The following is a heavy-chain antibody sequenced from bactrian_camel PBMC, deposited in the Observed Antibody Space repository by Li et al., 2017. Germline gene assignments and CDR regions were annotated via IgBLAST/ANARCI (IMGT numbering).Heavy chain of an antibody. V-gene: IGHV3S31*01. CDR3: AADEDAYGASWTTQDEYAY. CDR2: IRSGATMT. CDR1: GLTFRGVA. J-gene: IGHJ4*01. Sequence: DVQLVESGGGLVQAGGSLRLSCTTSGLTFRGVAMGWFRQAPGKAPEWVSAIRSGATMTYYADSVKGRFTISQDSAKSTVYLQLNRVKAEDTAMYYCAADEDAYGASWTTQDEYAYWGQGTQVTVS. D-gene: IGHD3*01.